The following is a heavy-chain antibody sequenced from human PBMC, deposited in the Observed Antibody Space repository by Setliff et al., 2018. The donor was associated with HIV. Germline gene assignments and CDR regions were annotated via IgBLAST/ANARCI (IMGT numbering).Heavy chain of an antibody. V-gene: IGHV3-73*01. CDR2: IRSKANSYAT. Sequence: GGSLRLSCAASGFTFSGSAMHWVRQASGKGLEWVGRIRSKANSYATSYADSVKGRFTISRDNSKNTMYLQMNSLRVEDTAVYYCTKRTGNGWSHTDYWGHGTLVTVSS. CDR1: GFTFSGSA. D-gene: IGHD6-19*01. CDR3: TKRTGNGWSHTDY. J-gene: IGHJ4*01.